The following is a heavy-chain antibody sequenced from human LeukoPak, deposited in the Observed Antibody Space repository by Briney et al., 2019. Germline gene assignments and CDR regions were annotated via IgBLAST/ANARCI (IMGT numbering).Heavy chain of an antibody. Sequence: GGSLRLSCAASGFTFSDYYMSWVRQAPAKGLEWVSYISSRSTYTDYADSVKGRFTVSRDNGKNSLYLQMNSLRAEDTAVYYCARRGYGHTDAFDIWGQGTMVTVSS. CDR2: ISSRSTYT. J-gene: IGHJ3*02. CDR1: GFTFSDYY. V-gene: IGHV3-11*06. CDR3: ARRGYGHTDAFDI. D-gene: IGHD4-17*01.